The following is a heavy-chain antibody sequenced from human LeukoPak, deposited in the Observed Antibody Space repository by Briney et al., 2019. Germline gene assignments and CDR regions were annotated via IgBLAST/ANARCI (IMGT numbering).Heavy chain of an antibody. V-gene: IGHV3-30-3*01. J-gene: IGHJ6*03. CDR1: GFTFSSYA. D-gene: IGHD3-3*01. CDR3: ARPGADDFWGGYYYYMDV. CDR2: ISYDGSNK. Sequence: AGGSLRLSCAASGFTFSSYAMHWVRQAPGKGLEWVAVISYDGSNKYYADSVKGRFTISRDNSKNTLYLQMNSLRAEDTAVYYCARPGADDFWGGYYYYMDVWGKGTTVTVSS.